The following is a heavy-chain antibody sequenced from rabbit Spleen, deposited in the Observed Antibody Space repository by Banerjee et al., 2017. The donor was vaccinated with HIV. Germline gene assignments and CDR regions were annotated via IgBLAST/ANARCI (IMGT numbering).Heavy chain of an antibody. J-gene: IGHJ4*01. Sequence: QSLEESGGDLVKPGASLTLTCTASGVSFSSSSYMCWVRQAPGKGLEWIACIYAAGSGDTDYASWAKGRFTISKTSSTTVTLQMTSLTAADTATYFCARGVYDDYDTYYFDLWGPGTLVTVS. CDR2: IYAAGSGDT. D-gene: IGHD2-1*01. V-gene: IGHV1S40*01. CDR3: ARGVYDDYDTYYFDL. CDR1: GVSFSSSSY.